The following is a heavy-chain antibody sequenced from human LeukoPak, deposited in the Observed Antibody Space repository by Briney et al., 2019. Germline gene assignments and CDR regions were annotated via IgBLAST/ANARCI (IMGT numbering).Heavy chain of an antibody. Sequence: GGSLRLSCAASGFTLSRYNLHWVRQAPGKGLEYISGISSNGGSTYYADSVKGRFIISRDDSKNTLYLQMNSLRAEDTAVYYCARDRAYGDYASWGQGTLVTVSS. J-gene: IGHJ5*02. D-gene: IGHD4-17*01. CDR2: ISSNGGST. V-gene: IGHV3-64*02. CDR1: GFTLSRYN. CDR3: ARDRAYGDYAS.